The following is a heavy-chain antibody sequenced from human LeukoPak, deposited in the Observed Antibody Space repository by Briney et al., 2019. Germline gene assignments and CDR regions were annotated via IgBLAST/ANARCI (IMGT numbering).Heavy chain of an antibody. V-gene: IGHV4-34*01. Sequence: PSETLSLTCAVYSGSFSGYYWSWIRQPPGKGLEWIGEINHSGSTNYNPSLKSRVTISVDTSKNQFSLKLSSVTAADTAVYYCARRSPQRPYNWFDPWGQGTLVTVSS. J-gene: IGHJ5*02. CDR1: SGSFSGYY. CDR2: INHSGST. CDR3: ARRSPQRPYNWFDP. D-gene: IGHD6-25*01.